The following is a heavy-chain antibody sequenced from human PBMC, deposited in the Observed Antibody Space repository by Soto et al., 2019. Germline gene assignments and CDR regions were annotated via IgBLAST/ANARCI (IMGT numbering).Heavy chain of an antibody. CDR3: ARHPPYAPFDY. CDR1: GDSGGFISSSSYH. Sequence: QLQLQESGPGLVKPSETLSLTCTVSGDSGGFISSSSYHWGWIRQPPGKGLEWIGNIYYSGSTYYNPALERRVTISGYTSKNQSSLRLTPVTAADTAVYYCARHPPYAPFDYWGQGTLVTVSS. J-gene: IGHJ4*02. V-gene: IGHV4-39*01. CDR2: IYYSGST.